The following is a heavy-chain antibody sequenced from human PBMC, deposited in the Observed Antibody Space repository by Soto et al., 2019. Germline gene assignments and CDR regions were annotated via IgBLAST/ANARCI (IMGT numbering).Heavy chain of an antibody. J-gene: IGHJ4*02. CDR1: GLTFSTYT. Sequence: DVQLVESGGGLVKPGGSLRLSCAASGLTFSTYTMNWVRQAPGQGPEWVSSIDSGSSYIFYADSVKGRFTISRDNAQSSLYLQMNSLRAEDTAVYYCANSLVRRPYDFWGQGTLVIVSS. CDR2: IDSGSSYI. CDR3: ANSLVRRPYDF. V-gene: IGHV3-21*01. D-gene: IGHD1-1*01.